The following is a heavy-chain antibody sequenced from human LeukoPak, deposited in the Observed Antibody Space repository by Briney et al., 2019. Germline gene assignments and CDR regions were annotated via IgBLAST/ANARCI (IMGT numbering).Heavy chain of an antibody. V-gene: IGHV1-24*01. Sequence: ASVKVSCKVSGYTLTELSMHWVRQAPGKGLEWMGGFDPEDGETIYAQKFQGRVTMTEDTSTDTAYMELSSLRSEDTAVYYCATGFGDSSGYYSSFDYWGQGTLVTVSS. CDR1: GYTLTELS. CDR2: FDPEDGET. D-gene: IGHD3-22*01. J-gene: IGHJ4*02. CDR3: ATGFGDSSGYYSSFDY.